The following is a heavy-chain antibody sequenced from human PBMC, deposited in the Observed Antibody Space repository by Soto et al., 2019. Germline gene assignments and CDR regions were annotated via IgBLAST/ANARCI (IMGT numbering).Heavy chain of an antibody. CDR2: INPNSGGT. CDR1: GYTFTGYY. J-gene: IGHJ4*02. CDR3: ARGPPITMIVVVTHDY. D-gene: IGHD3-22*01. V-gene: IGHV1-2*02. Sequence: PEASVKVSCKASGYTFTGYYMHWVRQAPGQGLEWMGWINPNSGGTNYAQKFQGRVTMTRDTSISTAYMELSRLRSDDTAVYYCARGPPITMIVVVTHDYWGQGTLVTVSS.